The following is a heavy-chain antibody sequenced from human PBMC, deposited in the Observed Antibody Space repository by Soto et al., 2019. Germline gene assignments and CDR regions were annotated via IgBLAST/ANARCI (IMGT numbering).Heavy chain of an antibody. J-gene: IGHJ4*02. D-gene: IGHD6-19*01. CDR1: GFTFSSYW. Sequence: GGSLRLSCAASGFTFSSYWMHWVRQAPGKGLVWVSRINSDGSSTSYADSVKGRFTISRDNAKNTLYLQMNSLRAEDTAVYYCANGFGSGPIDYWGQGTLVTVSS. CDR3: ANGFGSGPIDY. V-gene: IGHV3-74*01. CDR2: INSDGSST.